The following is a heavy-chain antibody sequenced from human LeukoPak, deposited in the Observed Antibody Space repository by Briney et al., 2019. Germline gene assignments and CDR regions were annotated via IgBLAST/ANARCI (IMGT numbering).Heavy chain of an antibody. Sequence: GGSLRLSCAASGFTFSSYSMNWVRQAPGKGLEWVSYISSTSNTMYYADSVKGRFTISRDNAKNSLYLQMNSLRAEDTAVYYCARALAYCSGGSCTRGYNWFDPWGQGTLVTVPS. CDR1: GFTFSSYS. CDR2: ISSTSNTM. J-gene: IGHJ5*02. CDR3: ARALAYCSGGSCTRGYNWFDP. D-gene: IGHD2-15*01. V-gene: IGHV3-48*04.